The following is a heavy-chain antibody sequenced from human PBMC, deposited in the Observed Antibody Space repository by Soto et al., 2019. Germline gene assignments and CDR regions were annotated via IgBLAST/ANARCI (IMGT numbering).Heavy chain of an antibody. CDR3: ARGVVPAAMKNWFDP. Sequence: SETLSLTCAVYGGSFSGYYWSWIRQPPGKGLEWIGEINHSGSTNYNPSLKSRVTISVDTSKNQFSLKLSSVTAADTAVYYCARGVVPAAMKNWFDPWGQGTLVTVSS. CDR2: INHSGST. V-gene: IGHV4-34*01. CDR1: GGSFSGYY. J-gene: IGHJ5*02. D-gene: IGHD2-2*01.